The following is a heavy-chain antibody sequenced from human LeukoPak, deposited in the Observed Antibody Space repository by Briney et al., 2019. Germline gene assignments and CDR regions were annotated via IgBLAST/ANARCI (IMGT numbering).Heavy chain of an antibody. D-gene: IGHD3-10*01. V-gene: IGHV4-39*07. CDR1: GGSISSSSYY. J-gene: IGHJ4*02. Sequence: SETLSLTCTVSGGSISSSSYYWGWIRQPPGKGLEWIGSIYYSGSTYYNPSLKSRVTISVDTSKNQFSLKLSSVTASDTAVYYCARVGNLWFGELLWGQGTLVTVSS. CDR3: ARVGNLWFGELL. CDR2: IYYSGST.